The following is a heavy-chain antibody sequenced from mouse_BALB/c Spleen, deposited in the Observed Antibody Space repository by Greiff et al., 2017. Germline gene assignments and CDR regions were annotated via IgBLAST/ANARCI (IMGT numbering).Heavy chain of an antibody. CDR2: ISSGGSNT. J-gene: IGHJ4*01. CDR1: GFTFSSYA. V-gene: IGHV5-9-3*01. D-gene: IGHD2-14*01. CDR3: ASTYYRYDDYAMDY. Sequence: EVQVVESGGGLVKPGGSLKLSCAASGFTFSSYAMSWVRQTPEKRLEWVATISSGGSNTYYPDSVKGRFTISRDNAKNTLYLQMSSLRSEDTAMYYCASTYYRYDDYAMDYWGQGTSVTVSS.